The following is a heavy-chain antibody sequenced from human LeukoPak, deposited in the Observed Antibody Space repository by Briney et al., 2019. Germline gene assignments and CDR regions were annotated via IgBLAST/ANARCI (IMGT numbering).Heavy chain of an antibody. CDR3: AKQNCGGDCLGWFDS. CDR2: ISGSGSST. CDR1: GFTFGDYS. Sequence: PGGSLRLSCTASGFTFGDYSMSWVRQAPGKGLEWVSAISGSGSSTYYADSVKGRFTISRDNSKNTLYLQINRLRAEDTAVYYCAKQNCGGDCLGWFDSWGQGTLVTVSS. D-gene: IGHD2-21*01. J-gene: IGHJ5*01. V-gene: IGHV3-23*01.